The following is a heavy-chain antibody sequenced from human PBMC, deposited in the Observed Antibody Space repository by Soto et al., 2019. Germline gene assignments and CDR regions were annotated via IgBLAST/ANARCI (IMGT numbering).Heavy chain of an antibody. Sequence: GGSLRLSCAASGFTFSSYAMSWVRQAPGKGLEWVSAISGSGGSTYYADSVKGRFTISRDNSKNTLYLQMNSLRAEDTAVYYCAKGPDSSGYAGDAFDIWGQGTMVTV. J-gene: IGHJ3*02. CDR1: GFTFSSYA. CDR2: ISGSGGST. D-gene: IGHD3-22*01. V-gene: IGHV3-23*01. CDR3: AKGPDSSGYAGDAFDI.